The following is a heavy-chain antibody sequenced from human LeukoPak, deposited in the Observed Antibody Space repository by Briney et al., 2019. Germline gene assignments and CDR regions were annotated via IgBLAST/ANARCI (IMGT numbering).Heavy chain of an antibody. J-gene: IGHJ4*02. Sequence: GGSLRLSCAASGFTFSNAWMSWVRQAPGKGLEWVSSISSSSSYIYYADSVKGRFTISRDNAKNSLYLQMNSLRAEDTAVYYCARDSGITMVRGEFDYWGQGTLVTVSS. CDR1: GFTFSNAW. V-gene: IGHV3-21*01. CDR3: ARDSGITMVRGEFDY. D-gene: IGHD3-10*01. CDR2: ISSSSSYI.